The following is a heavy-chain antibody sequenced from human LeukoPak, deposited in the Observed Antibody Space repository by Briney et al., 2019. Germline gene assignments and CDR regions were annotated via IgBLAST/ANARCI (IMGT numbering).Heavy chain of an antibody. Sequence: GSLRLSCAASGFSFDNYAMSWVRQTPGKGLEWVSAIGGSGSDTSYTDSVKGRFTISRDQSKNTLYLQMNSLRAEDTAVYYCAKGGGSGYYDNSGYYNFGYWGQGTLVTVSS. D-gene: IGHD3-22*01. CDR2: IGGSGSDT. V-gene: IGHV3-23*01. CDR1: GFSFDNYA. CDR3: AKGGGSGYYDNSGYYNFGY. J-gene: IGHJ4*02.